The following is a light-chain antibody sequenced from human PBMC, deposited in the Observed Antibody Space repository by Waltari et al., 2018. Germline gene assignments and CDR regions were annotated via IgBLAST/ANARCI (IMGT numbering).Light chain of an antibody. J-gene: IGKJ2*01. Sequence: DIQMTQSPSTLSASVGDRVTITCRASQSISSWLAWYQQKPGKAPKLLIYDAASLGSGVPSRFSGSGSGTEFTLTISRLEPEDFAVYYCQQYGSSPPYTFGQGTKVEIK. CDR3: QQYGSSPPYT. V-gene: IGKV1-5*01. CDR1: QSISSW. CDR2: DAA.